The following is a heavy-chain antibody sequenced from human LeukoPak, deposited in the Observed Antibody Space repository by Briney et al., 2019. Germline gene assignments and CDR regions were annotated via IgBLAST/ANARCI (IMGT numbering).Heavy chain of an antibody. CDR2: ISGSGGTT. D-gene: IGHD5/OR15-5a*01. J-gene: IGHJ4*02. V-gene: IGHV3-23*01. Sequence: GGSLRLSCAASGFTVNSNLMSWVRQAPGKGLEWVSAISGSGGTTNYADSVKGRFTISRDNSKDTLYLQMDSLRAEDTAVYYCAKGRRVSVLDYWGQGTLVTVSS. CDR3: AKGRRVSVLDY. CDR1: GFTVNSNL.